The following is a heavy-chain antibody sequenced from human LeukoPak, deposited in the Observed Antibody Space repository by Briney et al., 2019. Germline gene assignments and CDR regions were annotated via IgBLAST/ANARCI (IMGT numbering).Heavy chain of an antibody. CDR1: GGSISSSSYY. CDR2: IYYSGST. CDR3: ARECYYGSGYMDV. D-gene: IGHD3-10*01. Sequence: IPSETLSLTCTVSGGSISSSSYYWGWIRQPPGKGLEWIGSIYYSGSTYYNPSLKSRVTISVDTSKNQFSLKLRSVTAADTAVYYCARECYYGSGYMDVWGKGTTVTVSS. J-gene: IGHJ6*03. V-gene: IGHV4-39*07.